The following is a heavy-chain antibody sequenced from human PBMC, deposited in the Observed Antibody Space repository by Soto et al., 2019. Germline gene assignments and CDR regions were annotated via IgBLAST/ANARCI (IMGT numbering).Heavy chain of an antibody. V-gene: IGHV3-74*01. J-gene: IGHJ6*02. D-gene: IGHD3-3*01. CDR2: FGGDENYT. Sequence: AGCVRLACGASGFSVKRYWMHWVRQAPGKGLVWLSRFGGDENYTDYADSVRGRFTISRDIAKNTIYLQMNSLRAEDTAVYYCGKGKELRVVRYGLDAWGQGTTVTVYS. CDR3: GKGKELRVVRYGLDA. CDR1: GFSVKRYW.